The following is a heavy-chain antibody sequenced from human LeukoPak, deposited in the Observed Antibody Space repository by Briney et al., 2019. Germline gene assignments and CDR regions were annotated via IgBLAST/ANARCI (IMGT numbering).Heavy chain of an antibody. J-gene: IGHJ4*02. V-gene: IGHV1-69*13. CDR1: GGTFSKYT. CDR2: ITPLFGTA. Sequence: SVKVSCKASGGTFSKYTNSWVRQRPGQGLEWMGGITPLFGTANYAQKFQGRVTITADESASTAYMELSSLRSEDTAVYYCARDSSDIRSLIAYWGQGTLVTVSS. CDR3: ARDSSDIRSLIAY. D-gene: IGHD2-15*01.